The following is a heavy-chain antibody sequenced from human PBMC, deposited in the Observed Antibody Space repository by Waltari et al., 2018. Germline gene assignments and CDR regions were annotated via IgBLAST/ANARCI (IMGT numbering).Heavy chain of an antibody. Sequence: QLRESGPGLAKPSETLSLTSNVSVGSIRSAHRSWIRQPPGKGPEWIGYIHHSGSTNYKPSLKSRVTMSLDTSKNQFSLNLTSVTAADTAVYYCARDARFLEWSHGWFDPWGQGTLVTVSS. V-gene: IGHV4-59*01. CDR1: VGSIRSAH. D-gene: IGHD3-3*01. CDR2: IHHSGST. CDR3: ARDARFLEWSHGWFDP. J-gene: IGHJ5*02.